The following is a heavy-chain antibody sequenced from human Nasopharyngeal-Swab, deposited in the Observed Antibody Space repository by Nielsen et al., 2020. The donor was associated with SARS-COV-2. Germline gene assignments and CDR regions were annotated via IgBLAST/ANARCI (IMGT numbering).Heavy chain of an antibody. CDR2: IKHSGST. CDR3: ARRTRYGITGTRGGFPV. D-gene: IGHD1-7*01. V-gene: IGHV4-34*01. J-gene: IGHJ6*04. Sequence: RQAPGKGLEWIGEIKHSGSTNYNPSLKSRVTISVDTSKNQFSLKLSSVTAADTAVYYCARRTRYGITGTRGGFPVWGKGTTVTVSS.